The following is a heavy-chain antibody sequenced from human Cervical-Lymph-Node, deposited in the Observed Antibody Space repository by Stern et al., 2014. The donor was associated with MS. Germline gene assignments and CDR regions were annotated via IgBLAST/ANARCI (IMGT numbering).Heavy chain of an antibody. CDR1: GFTFSSYA. J-gene: IGHJ4*02. D-gene: IGHD3-22*01. Sequence: EVHLVESGGGLVQPGGSLRLSCAASGFTFSSYAMSWVRQAPGKGLEWVSVISGSDGSTNYADSVKGRFTISRDNSKNTLYLQMNSPRVEDTAIYYCAKRGDSSGYSIHDYWGQGTLVTVSS. CDR2: ISGSDGST. V-gene: IGHV3-23*04. CDR3: AKRGDSSGYSIHDY.